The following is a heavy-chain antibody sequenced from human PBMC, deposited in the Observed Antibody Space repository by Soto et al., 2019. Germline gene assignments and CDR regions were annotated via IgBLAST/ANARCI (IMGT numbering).Heavy chain of an antibody. CDR3: AAPDHGYYWAFDL. CDR2: IVVGSGNT. Sequence: QMQLVQSGPEVKKPGTSVKVSCKASGFPFSRSAVQWVRQARGQRLEWIGGIVVGSGNTKYAQKFPERVTITRDMSTSTAYMELSSLRSEDTAVYYCAAPDHGYYWAFDLWGRGTVVTVSS. CDR1: GFPFSRSA. J-gene: IGHJ2*01. V-gene: IGHV1-58*01. D-gene: IGHD4-17*01.